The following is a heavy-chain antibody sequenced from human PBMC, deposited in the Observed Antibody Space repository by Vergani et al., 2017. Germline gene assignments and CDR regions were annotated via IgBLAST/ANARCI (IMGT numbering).Heavy chain of an antibody. J-gene: IGHJ4*02. Sequence: QVQLVESGGGVVQPGRSLRLSCAASGFTFSSYGMHWVRQAPGKGLEWVAVIWYDGSNKYYADSVKGRFTISRDNSKNTLYLQMNSLRAEDTAVYYCAKASLYYYDSSGYSYWGQGTLVTVSS. CDR2: IWYDGSNK. V-gene: IGHV3-33*06. CDR1: GFTFSSYG. CDR3: AKASLYYYDSSGYSY. D-gene: IGHD3-22*01.